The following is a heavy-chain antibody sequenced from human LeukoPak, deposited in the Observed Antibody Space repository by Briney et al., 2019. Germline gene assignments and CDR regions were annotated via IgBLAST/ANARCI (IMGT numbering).Heavy chain of an antibody. V-gene: IGHV4-39*07. CDR1: GGSISSSSYY. J-gene: IGHJ4*02. CDR3: ARVGYSYGYFPPDY. CDR2: IYYSGST. D-gene: IGHD5-18*01. Sequence: SETLSLTCTVSGGSISSSSYYWGWIRQPPGKGLEWIGSIYYSGSTYYNPSLKSRVTISVDTSKNQFSLKLSSVTAADTAVYYCARVGYSYGYFPPDYWGQGTLVTVSS.